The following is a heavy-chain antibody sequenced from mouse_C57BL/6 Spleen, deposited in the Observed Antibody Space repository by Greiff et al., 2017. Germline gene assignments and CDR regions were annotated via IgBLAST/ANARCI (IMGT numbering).Heavy chain of an antibody. V-gene: IGHV1-42*01. Sequence: EVQLKESGPGLVKPGASVKISCTASGYSFTGYYMNWVKQSPEKSLEWLGEINPSTGGTTYNQKFKAKATLTVDKYSSTAYMQLKSLTSEDSAVYYCARGYAYDGFAYWGQGTLVTVSA. CDR2: INPSTGGT. CDR3: ARGYAYDGFAY. J-gene: IGHJ3*01. CDR1: GYSFTGYY. D-gene: IGHD2-2*01.